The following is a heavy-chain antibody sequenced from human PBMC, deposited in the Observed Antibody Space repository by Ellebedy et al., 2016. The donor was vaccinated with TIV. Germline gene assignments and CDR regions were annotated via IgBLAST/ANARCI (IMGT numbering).Heavy chain of an antibody. Sequence: GESLKISXEASGFVFTNYYMGWVRQVPGKGLEWVANMKNGDVPVYYGDSVKVRFTVSRDNAKSSVYLQMNSLRADDTAVYYCVRDSQNGLRPLIDYWGRGTLVTVSS. CDR1: GFVFTNYY. D-gene: IGHD3/OR15-3a*01. CDR3: VRDSQNGLRPLIDY. V-gene: IGHV3-7*01. J-gene: IGHJ4*02. CDR2: MKNGDVPV.